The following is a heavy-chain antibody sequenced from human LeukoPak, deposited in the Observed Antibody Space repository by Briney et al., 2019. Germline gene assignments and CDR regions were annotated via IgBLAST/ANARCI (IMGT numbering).Heavy chain of an antibody. CDR3: ARRGGHSWDVGNWFDP. J-gene: IGHJ5*02. V-gene: IGHV4-39*01. CDR2: ASYSGIN. Sequence: PSETLSLTCLVSGDSIRTTSFWGRIRQPPGMGLEWIASASYSGINYYNPSLRSRVIVSADTSKNQFSLRLTSVTAADTAVYYCARRGGHSWDVGNWFDPWGQGILVTVSS. D-gene: IGHD6-13*01. CDR1: GDSIRTTSF.